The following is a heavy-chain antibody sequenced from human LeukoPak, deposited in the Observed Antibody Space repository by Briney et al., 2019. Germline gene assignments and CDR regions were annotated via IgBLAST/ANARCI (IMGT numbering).Heavy chain of an antibody. V-gene: IGHV4-38-2*02. CDR3: ARQNYGAAPLRY. J-gene: IGHJ4*02. Sequence: SETLSLTCTVSGYSISIGYYWGWIRPPPGKGLEWIGSIYHSGSTYYNPSLKSRVTLSVDKSKNQFSLKLSSVTAADTAVYYCARQNYGAAPLRYWGQGTLVTVSS. D-gene: IGHD4/OR15-4a*01. CDR1: GYSISIGYY. CDR2: IYHSGST.